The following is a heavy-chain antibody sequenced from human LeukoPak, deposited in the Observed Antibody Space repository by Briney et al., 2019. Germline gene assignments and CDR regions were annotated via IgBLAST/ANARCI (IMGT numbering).Heavy chain of an antibody. CDR2: VYTSGNT. CDR3: ARVDRYCNSTSCYNRFDS. CDR1: GDSFSRNF. J-gene: IGHJ5*01. Sequence: SETLSLTCSVSGDSFSRNFWSWIRQPAGKGLEWIGRVYTSGNTNYNPSLKNRVTMSVDTSKNQFSLKLTSMTAADTAVNYCARVDRYCNSTSCYNRFDSWGQGPLVTVSS. D-gene: IGHD2-2*02. V-gene: IGHV4-4*07.